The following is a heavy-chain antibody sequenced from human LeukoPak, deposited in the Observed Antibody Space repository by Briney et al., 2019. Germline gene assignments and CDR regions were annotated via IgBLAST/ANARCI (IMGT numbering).Heavy chain of an antibody. CDR1: GASISSGSYY. CDR3: ARVSPLDYYDRDYMDV. J-gene: IGHJ6*03. CDR2: IYTSGST. D-gene: IGHD3-22*01. V-gene: IGHV4-61*02. Sequence: SETLSLTCTVSGASISSGSYYWSWIRQPAGKGLEWIGRIYTSGSTNYNPSLKSRVTISVDTSKNQFSLKLSSVTAADTAVYYCARVSPLDYYDRDYMDVWGKGTTVTVSS.